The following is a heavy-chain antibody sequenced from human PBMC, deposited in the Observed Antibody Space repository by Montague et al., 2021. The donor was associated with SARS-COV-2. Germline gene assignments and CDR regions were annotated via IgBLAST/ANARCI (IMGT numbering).Heavy chain of an antibody. V-gene: IGHV4-39*07. CDR1: GGSISSRTSC. CDR3: ASTVDYYAHFDS. J-gene: IGHJ4*02. CDR2: ICYSGMA. Sequence: SETLSLTCTVSGGSISSRTSCWGWVRLPPGKGLEWIGSICYSGMAHYTPSLKSRLIISLDTSKTHVSLKLRSVTAADTAVYYCASTVDYYAHFDSWGQGTLVSVSS. D-gene: IGHD3-22*01.